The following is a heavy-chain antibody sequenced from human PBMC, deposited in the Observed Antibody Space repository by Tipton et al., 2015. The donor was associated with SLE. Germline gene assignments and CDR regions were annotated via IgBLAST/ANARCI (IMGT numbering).Heavy chain of an antibody. Sequence: TLSLTCSVSGGSVSSSSKYWAWIRQPPGKGLEWIGSIYYTGTTTYYNSFLKSRVTLSADASKAQFSLKLTSVTAADTAVYYCVVCSPSSCAHFDYWGQGTLVTVSS. V-gene: IGHV4-39*07. J-gene: IGHJ4*02. CDR1: GGSVSSSSKY. D-gene: IGHD2-2*01. CDR2: IYYTGTTT. CDR3: VVCSPSSCAHFDY.